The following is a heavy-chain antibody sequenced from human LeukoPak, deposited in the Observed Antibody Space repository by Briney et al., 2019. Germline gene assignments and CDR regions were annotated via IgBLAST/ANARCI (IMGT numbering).Heavy chain of an antibody. Sequence: ASVKVSCKASGYTFTSYGISWVRQAPGQGLEWMGWISAYNGNTNYAQKLQGRVTMTTDTSTSTAYMELRSLRSDDTAVYYCARGEYYYDTSGYPSYYFHYWGQGTLVTVSS. J-gene: IGHJ4*02. CDR3: ARGEYYYDTSGYPSYYFHY. V-gene: IGHV1-18*01. CDR1: GYTFTSYG. D-gene: IGHD3-22*01. CDR2: ISAYNGNT.